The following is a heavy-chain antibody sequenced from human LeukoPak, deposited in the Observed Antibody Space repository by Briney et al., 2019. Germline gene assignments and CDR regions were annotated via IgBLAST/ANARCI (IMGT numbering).Heavy chain of an antibody. CDR2: IASKTDGGAT. D-gene: IGHD3-10*01. J-gene: IGHJ4*02. CDR1: GFTFSSYG. V-gene: IGHV3-15*04. CDR3: TTGIRGD. Sequence: GGSLRLSCAASGFTFSSYGMHWVRQAPGEGLDWVGRIASKTDGGATDYAAPVKGRFTISRDDSKNTLNLQMNSLKTEDTAVYYCTTGIRGDWGQGTLVTVSS.